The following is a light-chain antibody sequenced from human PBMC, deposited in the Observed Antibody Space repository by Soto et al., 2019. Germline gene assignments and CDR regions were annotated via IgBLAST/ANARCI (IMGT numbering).Light chain of an antibody. CDR3: QQYNNWSPWT. J-gene: IGKJ1*01. CDR1: QSVSSN. CDR2: GAS. Sequence: EIVMTQSPATLSVSPGERATLSCRASQSVSSNLAWYQQKPGQAPRLLIYGASTRATGIPARFSGSGSGTECTLTISSPQSEDFAVSYCQQYNNWSPWTWGRGAKVEIK. V-gene: IGKV3-15*01.